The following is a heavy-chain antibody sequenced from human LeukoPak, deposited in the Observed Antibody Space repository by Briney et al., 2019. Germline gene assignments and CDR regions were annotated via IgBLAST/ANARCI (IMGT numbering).Heavy chain of an antibody. CDR2: IRFSGNT. D-gene: IGHD4-17*01. V-gene: IGHV4-39*01. CDR3: ARHVYGEFGPGDY. CDR1: GDSFSSSSRY. Sequence: SETLSLTCTVSGDSFSSSSRYWGWLRQPPGRGLEWIGSIRFSGNTYYSPSLKSRVTISADTSKNQFSLKLSSVTAADTAVYYCARHVYGEFGPGDYWGQGILVTVSS. J-gene: IGHJ4*02.